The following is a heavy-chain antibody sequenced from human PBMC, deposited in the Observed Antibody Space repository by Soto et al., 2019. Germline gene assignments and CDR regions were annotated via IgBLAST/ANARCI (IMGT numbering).Heavy chain of an antibody. Sequence: QVQLQESGPGLAKPSQTLSLTWTVSGGSISSGGYYWSWICQHPGKGLEWIGYIYYSGSTYYNPSLKSRVTISVDTSKNQFSLKLSSVTAADTAVYYCARAPRTYYYDSSGYYFDYWGQGTLVTVSS. J-gene: IGHJ4*02. D-gene: IGHD3-22*01. CDR1: GGSISSGGYY. V-gene: IGHV4-31*02. CDR2: IYYSGST. CDR3: ARAPRTYYYDSSGYYFDY.